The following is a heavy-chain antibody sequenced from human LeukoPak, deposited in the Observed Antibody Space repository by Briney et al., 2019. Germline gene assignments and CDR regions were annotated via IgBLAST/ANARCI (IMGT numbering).Heavy chain of an antibody. CDR2: IIPIFGTA. J-gene: IGHJ3*02. CDR3: ARGSIVVVPAAIVAGAFDI. CDR1: GYTFTNYG. Sequence: ASVKVSCKPSGYTFTNYGISWVRQAPGQGLEWMGWIIPIFGTANYAQKFQGRVTITADESTSTAYMELSSLRSEDTAVYYCARGSIVVVPAAIVAGAFDIWGQGTMVTVSS. D-gene: IGHD2-2*02. V-gene: IGHV1-69*13.